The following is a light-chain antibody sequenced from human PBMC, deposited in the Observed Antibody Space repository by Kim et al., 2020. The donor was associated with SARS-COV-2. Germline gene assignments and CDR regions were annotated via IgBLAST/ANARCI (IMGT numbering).Light chain of an antibody. Sequence: EIVLTQSPAIVSLSPGERVTLSCRASQSVSNNYLAWYQQKPGQAPRLLIHTASIRAADVPDRISGSGSGTDFTLTINRLEPEDFAVYYCQQYGSSRTFGRGTKVDIK. CDR1: QSVSNNY. V-gene: IGKV3-20*01. CDR3: QQYGSSRT. J-gene: IGKJ1*01. CDR2: TAS.